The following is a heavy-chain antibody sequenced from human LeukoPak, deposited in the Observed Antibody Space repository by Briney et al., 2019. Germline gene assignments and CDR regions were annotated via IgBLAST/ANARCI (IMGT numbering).Heavy chain of an antibody. CDR2: ISAYNGNT. D-gene: IGHD5-18*01. CDR1: GYTSTSYG. CDR3: ARGGLWIQLWDTFDY. Sequence: GASVKVSCKASGYTSTSYGISWVRQAPGQGLEWMGWISAYNGNTNYAQKLQGRVTMTTDTSTSTAYMELRSLRSDDTAVYYCARGGLWIQLWDTFDYWGQGTLVTVSS. V-gene: IGHV1-18*01. J-gene: IGHJ4*02.